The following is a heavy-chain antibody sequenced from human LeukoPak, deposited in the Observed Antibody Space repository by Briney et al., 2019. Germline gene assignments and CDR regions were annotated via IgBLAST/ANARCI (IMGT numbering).Heavy chain of an antibody. CDR1: GFTFSSYS. CDR3: ARGYCGSTSCPFGH. Sequence: GGSLCRTCGASGFTFSSYSMNWVRQAPGKGLEWVSYISSSSSSIYYADSVQGRFTISRDNAKNSLYLQMNSLRAEDTAVYYCARGYCGSTSCPFGHLGQGALVTVSS. J-gene: IGHJ4*01. D-gene: IGHD2-2*01. CDR2: ISSSSSSI. V-gene: IGHV3-21*01.